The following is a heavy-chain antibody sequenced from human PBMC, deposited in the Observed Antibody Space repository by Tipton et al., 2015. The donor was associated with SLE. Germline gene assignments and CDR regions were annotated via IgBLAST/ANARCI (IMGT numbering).Heavy chain of an antibody. V-gene: IGHV4-61*03. CDR3: ARESGYDWGDFDY. CDR2: INHSGST. Sequence: TLSFTCTVSGGSVSSGSYYWSWIRQPPGKGLEWIGEINHSGSTNYNPSLKSRVTISVDTSKNHFSLKLSSVTAADTAVYYCARESGYDWGDFDYWGQGTLVTVSS. D-gene: IGHD5-12*01. CDR1: GGSVSSGSYY. J-gene: IGHJ4*02.